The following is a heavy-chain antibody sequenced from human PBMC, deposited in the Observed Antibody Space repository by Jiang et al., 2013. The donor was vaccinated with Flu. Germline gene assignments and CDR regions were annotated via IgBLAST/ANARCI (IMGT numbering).Heavy chain of an antibody. D-gene: IGHD2-2*01. CDR1: GYSFTSYW. CDR2: IDPSDSYT. V-gene: IGHV5-10-1*03. CDR3: ARQGYCSSTSCSYYFDY. Sequence: VQLVESGAEVKKPGESLRISCKGSGYSFTSYWISWVRQMPGKGLEWMGRIDPSDSYTNYSPSFQGHVTISADKSISTAYLQWSSLKASDTAMYYCARQGYCSSTSCSYYFDYWGQGTLVTVSS. J-gene: IGHJ4*02.